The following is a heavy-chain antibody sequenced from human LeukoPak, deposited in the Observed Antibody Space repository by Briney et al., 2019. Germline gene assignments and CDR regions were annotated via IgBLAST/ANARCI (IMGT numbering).Heavy chain of an antibody. Sequence: PGGSLRLSCVASGFTFSSYAMGWVRQAPGKRPEWVSSLTDSGGTTYYVDSVKGRFTISRDNAMNSLYLQMNSLRAEDTAIYYCARSLPYGTTWYGRSDFWGQGTLVTVSS. V-gene: IGHV3-23*01. J-gene: IGHJ4*02. CDR1: GFTFSSYA. CDR3: ARSLPYGTTWYGRSDF. D-gene: IGHD6-13*01. CDR2: LTDSGGTT.